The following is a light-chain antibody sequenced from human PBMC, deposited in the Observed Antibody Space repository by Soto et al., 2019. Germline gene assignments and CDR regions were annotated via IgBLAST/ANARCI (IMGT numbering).Light chain of an antibody. CDR1: QSVSSTY. CDR3: QHYGSSSWT. J-gene: IGKJ1*01. CDR2: GAS. V-gene: IGKV3-20*01. Sequence: EIVLTQSPGTLSLSPGERATLSCRASQSVSSTYLAWYLQKFGQAPRLLIYGASSRATGIPDRFSGSGSGTDFTLTISRLEPEDFAVYYCQHYGSSSWTFGQGTKVEIK.